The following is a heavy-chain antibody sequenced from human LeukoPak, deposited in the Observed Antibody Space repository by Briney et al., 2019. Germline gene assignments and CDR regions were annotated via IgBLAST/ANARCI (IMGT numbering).Heavy chain of an antibody. Sequence: GGSPRLSCAASGFTFSTFAMIWVRQPPGKGLEWVSSIFPSGGEIHYADSVRGRFTISRDNSKSTLSLQMNSLRAEDTAIYYCATYRQVLLPFESWGQGTLVTVSS. J-gene: IGHJ4*02. CDR1: GFTFSTFA. D-gene: IGHD2-8*02. V-gene: IGHV3-23*01. CDR3: ATYRQVLLPFES. CDR2: IFPSGGEI.